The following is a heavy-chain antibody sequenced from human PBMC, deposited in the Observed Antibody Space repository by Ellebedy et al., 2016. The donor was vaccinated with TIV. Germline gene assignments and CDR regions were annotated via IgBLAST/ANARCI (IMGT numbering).Heavy chain of an antibody. V-gene: IGHV3-23*01. CDR2: ISGDGETT. CDR1: GFNFSNFV. Sequence: PGGSLRLSCVASGFNFSNFVMTWVRQVPGKGLEWASAISGDGETTYYVDSAKGRFILSRDNAKNALHLQMNSLKIEDSGLYFCAKGRGRLDFWGQGTLVTVSS. CDR3: AKGRGRLDF. J-gene: IGHJ4*02. D-gene: IGHD2-15*01.